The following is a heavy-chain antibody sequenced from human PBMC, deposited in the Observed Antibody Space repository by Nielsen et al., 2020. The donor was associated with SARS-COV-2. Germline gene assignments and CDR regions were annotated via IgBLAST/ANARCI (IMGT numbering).Heavy chain of an antibody. CDR3: AREPTYYYGMDV. CDR1: GFTFSSYS. CDR2: ISSSSSYI. V-gene: IGHV3-21*01. J-gene: IGHJ6*02. Sequence: GESLKISCAASGFTFSSYSMNWVRQAPGKGLEWVSSISSSSSYIYYADSVKGRFTISRDNAKNSLYLQMNSLRAEDTAVYYCAREPTYYYGMDVWGQGTTVTVSS.